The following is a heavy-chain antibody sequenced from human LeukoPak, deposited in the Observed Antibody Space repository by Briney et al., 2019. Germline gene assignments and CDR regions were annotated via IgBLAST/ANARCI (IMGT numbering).Heavy chain of an antibody. V-gene: IGHV4-39*01. CDR2: IYYSGST. Sequence: PSETLSLTCTVSGGSISSSIYYWGWIRQPPGKGLEWIGSIYYSGSTHYNPSLKSRVTISVDTSNNQFSLKLSYVTAADTAVYYCAGHRCSGGSCYSVDWFDPWGQGTLVTVSS. CDR1: GGSISSSIYY. CDR3: AGHRCSGGSCYSVDWFDP. D-gene: IGHD2-15*01. J-gene: IGHJ5*02.